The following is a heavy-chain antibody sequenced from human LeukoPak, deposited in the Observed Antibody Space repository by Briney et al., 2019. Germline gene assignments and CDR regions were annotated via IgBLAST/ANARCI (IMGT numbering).Heavy chain of an antibody. J-gene: IGHJ3*02. Sequence: SETLSLSCAVSGGSLSSYYWSWVRQPPGKGLEWVGEINHSGSTNYNPSLVKGGTISVDTYKNQFSLKLSSVTAADTAVYYCARGYGGSYYGAFDIWGQGTMVTVSS. CDR3: ARGYGGSYYGAFDI. D-gene: IGHD1-26*01. CDR1: GGSLSSYY. V-gene: IGHV4-34*01. CDR2: INHSGST.